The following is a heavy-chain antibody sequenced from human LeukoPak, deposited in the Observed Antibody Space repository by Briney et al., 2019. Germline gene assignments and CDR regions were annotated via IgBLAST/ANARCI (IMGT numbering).Heavy chain of an antibody. CDR2: IRANGETT. J-gene: IGHJ3*02. CDR3: GRDLNWGAFDI. D-gene: IGHD7-27*01. V-gene: IGHV3-23*01. CDR1: GFTFTHYG. Sequence: GGSLRLSCAASGFTFTHYGMNWVRQAPGKGLEWVSGIRANGETTYYADSVRGRFTISRDNSRSMVWLQMNSLTAEDTAMYYCGRDLNWGAFDIRGLGTLVTVSS.